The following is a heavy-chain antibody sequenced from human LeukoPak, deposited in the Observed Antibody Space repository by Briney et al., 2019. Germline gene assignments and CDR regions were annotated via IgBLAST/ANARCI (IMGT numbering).Heavy chain of an antibody. V-gene: IGHV4-61*01. D-gene: IGHD2-15*01. CDR1: GGSVSSGSYY. CDR3: ARSSPSGSTVGMDV. CDR2: NYYSGST. Sequence: PSETLSLTCTVSGGSVSSGSYYWSWIRQPPGKGLEWIGYNYYSGSTNYNPSLKSRVTISVDTSKNQFSLKLSSVTAADTAVYYCARSSPSGSTVGMDVWGQGTTVTVSS. J-gene: IGHJ6*02.